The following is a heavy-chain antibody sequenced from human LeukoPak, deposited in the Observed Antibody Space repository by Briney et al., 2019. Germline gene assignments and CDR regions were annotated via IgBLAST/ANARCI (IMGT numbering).Heavy chain of an antibody. CDR2: ISGSGDST. V-gene: IGHV3-23*01. J-gene: IGHJ4*02. CDR1: GFTFSSNS. CDR3: TKWSGFGDD. D-gene: IGHD3-10*01. Sequence: GGSLRLSCAASGFTFSSNSMTWVRQTPGKGLEWVSGISGSGDSTFYADFVKGRFTISRDNSRNTLYLQMSSLRPEDTAVYYCTKWSGFGDDWGQGTLVTVSS.